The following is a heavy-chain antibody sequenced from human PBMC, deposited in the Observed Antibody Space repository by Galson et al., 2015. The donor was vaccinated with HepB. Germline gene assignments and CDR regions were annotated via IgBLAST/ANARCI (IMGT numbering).Heavy chain of an antibody. J-gene: IGHJ3*02. CDR2: ISSSSGII. V-gene: IGHV3-11*01. Sequence: SLRLSCAASGFTFSDYYMNWIRQAPGKGLECISHISSSSGIIYYADSVKGRFTISRDNAKNSLYLQMNSLRAEDTAMYYCARSAWLDIWGQGTMVTVSS. CDR3: ARSAWLDI. D-gene: IGHD6-25*01. CDR1: GFTFSDYY.